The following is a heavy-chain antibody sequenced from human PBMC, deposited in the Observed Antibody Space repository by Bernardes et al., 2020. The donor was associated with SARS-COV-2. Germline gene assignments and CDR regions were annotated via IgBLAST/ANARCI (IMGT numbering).Heavy chain of an antibody. J-gene: IGHJ4*02. D-gene: IGHD1-26*01. CDR3: ATVRVGAHFFDY. Sequence: GGSLRLSCAASGFTFSSYWMHWVRQAPGKGLVWVSRINTDGSSTSYADSVKGRFTISRDNAKNTLYLQMNSLRAEDTAVYYCATVRVGAHFFDYWGQGTLVPVSS. CDR1: GFTFSSYW. V-gene: IGHV3-74*01. CDR2: INTDGSST.